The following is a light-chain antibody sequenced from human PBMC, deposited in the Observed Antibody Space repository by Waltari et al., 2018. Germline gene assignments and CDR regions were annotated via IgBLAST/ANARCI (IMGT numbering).Light chain of an antibody. CDR1: SNNVGNLG. V-gene: IGLV10-54*04. CDR2: RNN. Sequence: QAGLTQPPSVSKGLRQTATLTCTGNSNNVGNLGAAWLQQDQGHPPKLLSYRNNNRPSGVSERSSASRSGNTASLTITGLQPEDEADYYCTAWDFSLNAHVFGSGTKVTVL. CDR3: TAWDFSLNAHV. J-gene: IGLJ1*01.